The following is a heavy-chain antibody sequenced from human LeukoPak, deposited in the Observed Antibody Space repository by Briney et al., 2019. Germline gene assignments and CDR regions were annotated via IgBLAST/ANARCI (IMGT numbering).Heavy chain of an antibody. CDR2: ISYDGSNK. D-gene: IGHD1-1*01. V-gene: IGHV3-30*18. Sequence: GRSLRLSCAASGFTFSSYGMQWVRQAPGKGLEWVAVISYDGSNKYYADSVKGRFTLSRDNSKNTLYLQMNSLRAEDTAVYYCAKGDNWNEDGGLGYWGQGTLVTVSS. J-gene: IGHJ4*02. CDR3: AKGDNWNEDGGLGY. CDR1: GFTFSSYG.